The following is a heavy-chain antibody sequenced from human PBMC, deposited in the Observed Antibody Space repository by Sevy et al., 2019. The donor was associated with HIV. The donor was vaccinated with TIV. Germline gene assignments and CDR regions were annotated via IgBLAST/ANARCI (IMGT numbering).Heavy chain of an antibody. CDR3: ARNWWFGESGYFDY. CDR1: GFTVSSNY. Sequence: GGSLRLSCAASGFTVSSNYMSWVRQAPGKGLEWVSVIYSGGSTYYADSVKGRFTIYRDNSKNTLYLQMNSLRAEDTAVYYCARNWWFGESGYFDYWGQGTLVTVSS. CDR2: IYSGGST. D-gene: IGHD3-10*01. J-gene: IGHJ4*02. V-gene: IGHV3-53*01.